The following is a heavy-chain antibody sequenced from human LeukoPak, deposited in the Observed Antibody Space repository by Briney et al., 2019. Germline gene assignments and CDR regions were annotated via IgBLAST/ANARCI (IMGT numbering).Heavy chain of an antibody. CDR2: IYYSGTT. V-gene: IGHV4-39*01. CDR3: ARAPRWGRGYSGYNQGTTFDY. Sequence: PSETLSLTCTVSGGSISSGGSYWGWLRQPPGKGLEYIGNIYYSGTTHYTPSLKSRVTMSVDTSKNQFSLKLSSVTAADTAVYYCARAPRWGRGYSGYNQGTTFDYWGQGTLVTVSS. D-gene: IGHD5-12*01. J-gene: IGHJ4*02. CDR1: GGSISSGGSY.